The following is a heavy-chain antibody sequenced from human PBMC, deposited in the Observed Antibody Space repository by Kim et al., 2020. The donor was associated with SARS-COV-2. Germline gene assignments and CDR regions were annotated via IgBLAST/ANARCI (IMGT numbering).Heavy chain of an antibody. CDR1: GYTFTSYA. D-gene: IGHD6-13*01. V-gene: IGHV7-4-1*02. Sequence: ASVKVSCKASGYTFTSYAMNWVRQAPGQGLEWMGWINTNTGNPTYAQGFTGRFVFSLDTSVSTAYLQISSLKAEDTAVYYCARELAAAGFHYYGMDVWGQGTTVTVSS. CDR3: ARELAAAGFHYYGMDV. CDR2: INTNTGNP. J-gene: IGHJ6*02.